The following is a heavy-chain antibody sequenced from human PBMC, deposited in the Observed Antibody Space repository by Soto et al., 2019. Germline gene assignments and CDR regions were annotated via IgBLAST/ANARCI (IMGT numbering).Heavy chain of an antibody. CDR2: ISYDGSNK. CDR1: GFTFSGYG. CDR3: AKDSGTS. D-gene: IGHD1-1*01. V-gene: IGHV3-30*18. J-gene: IGHJ4*02. Sequence: QVQLVESGGGVVQPGRSLRLSCAASGFTFSGYGMHWVRQAPGKGLEWVAVISYDGSNKYYADSVKGRFTISRDNSKNTLYLQMNSMRAEDTAVYYCAKDSGTSWGQGTLVTVSS.